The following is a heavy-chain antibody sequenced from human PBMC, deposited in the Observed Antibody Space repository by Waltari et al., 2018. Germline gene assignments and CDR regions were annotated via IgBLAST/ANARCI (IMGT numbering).Heavy chain of an antibody. CDR2: IYYSGST. Sequence: QLQLQESGPGLVKPSETLSLTCTDSGGSISSSSYYWGWIRQPPGKGLEWIGSIYYSGSTYYNPSLKSRVTISVDTSKNQFSLKLSSVTAADTAVYYCARDRGSYYGAFDIWGQGTMVTVSS. J-gene: IGHJ3*02. D-gene: IGHD1-26*01. CDR1: GGSISSSSYY. CDR3: ARDRGSYYGAFDI. V-gene: IGHV4-39*07.